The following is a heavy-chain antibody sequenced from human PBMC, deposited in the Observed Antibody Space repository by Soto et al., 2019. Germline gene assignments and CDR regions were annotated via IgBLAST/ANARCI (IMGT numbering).Heavy chain of an antibody. CDR3: VRIIDYSSSVDYLH. CDR1: EYSFRNYW. D-gene: IGHD3-22*01. J-gene: IGHJ1*01. V-gene: IGHV5-51*01. Sequence: GESLKISCKNSEYSFRNYWMGWVRQMPGKGLEWMGIIYPGDSDTTYSPSFEGQVTISADKSISTVYLQWSSLKASDTAIFYCVRIIDYSSSVDYLHWGQGTLVTVPS. CDR2: IYPGDSDT.